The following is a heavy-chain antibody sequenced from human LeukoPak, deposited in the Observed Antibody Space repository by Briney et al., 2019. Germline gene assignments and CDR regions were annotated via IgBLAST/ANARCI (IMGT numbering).Heavy chain of an antibody. J-gene: IGHJ6*03. D-gene: IGHD2-21*02. CDR3: ARGPHGGDPYYYYYYYMDV. CDR1: GGTFSSYA. CDR2: IIPIFGTA. V-gene: IGHV1-69*05. Sequence: GASVKVSCKASGGTFSSYAISWVRQAPGQGLEWMGGIIPIFGTANYAQKFRGRVTITTDESTSTAYMELSSLRSEDTAVYFCARGPHGGDPYYYYYYYMDVWGKGTTVTVSS.